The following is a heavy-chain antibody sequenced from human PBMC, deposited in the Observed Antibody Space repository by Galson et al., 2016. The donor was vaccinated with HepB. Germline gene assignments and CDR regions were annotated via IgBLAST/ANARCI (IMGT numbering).Heavy chain of an antibody. V-gene: IGHV3-48*04. Sequence: SLRLSCAGSGFTFSSYSMDWVRQAPGKGLEWVSYIGTNGSPIYYADSVRGRFTISKDNARNSVYLQMRSLRAEDTAIYYCVRGFLSNSFDYWGQGVLVTVAS. D-gene: IGHD4-23*01. J-gene: IGHJ4*02. CDR3: VRGFLSNSFDY. CDR1: GFTFSSYS. CDR2: IGTNGSPI.